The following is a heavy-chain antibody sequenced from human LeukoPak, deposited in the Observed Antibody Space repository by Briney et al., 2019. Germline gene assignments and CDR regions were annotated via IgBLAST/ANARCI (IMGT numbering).Heavy chain of an antibody. J-gene: IGHJ4*02. Sequence: PGGSLRLSCVVSGFPFHFYELNWVRQTPGKGLEWISYIRGSSTTIYYADSVKGRFTISRDNARNSLYLQMNDLRAEDTGVYFCARDARSHCGTDACYGPYFDYWGQGSLVTVSS. D-gene: IGHD2-2*01. V-gene: IGHV3-48*01. CDR2: IRGSSTTI. CDR1: GFPFHFYE. CDR3: ARDARSHCGTDACYGPYFDY.